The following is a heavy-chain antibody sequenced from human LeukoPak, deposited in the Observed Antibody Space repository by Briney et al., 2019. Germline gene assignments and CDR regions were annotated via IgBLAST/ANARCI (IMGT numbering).Heavy chain of an antibody. V-gene: IGHV4-34*01. J-gene: IGHJ3*02. CDR3: ARAGATGFDT. D-gene: IGHD7-27*01. CDR1: GGPFSGYY. CDR2: INHSGST. Sequence: PSETLSLTCAVYGGPFSGYYWSWMRQPPGKRLEWIGEINHSGSTNYNPSLKSRVTISVDTSKNQFSLKLKSVTGADTARYYCARAGATGFDTLGRGTIVSVSS.